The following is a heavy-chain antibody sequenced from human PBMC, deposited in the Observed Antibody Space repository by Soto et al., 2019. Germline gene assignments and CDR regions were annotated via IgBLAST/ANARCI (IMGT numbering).Heavy chain of an antibody. CDR2: ISGSGGST. CDR1: GFTFSSYA. J-gene: IGHJ6*02. D-gene: IGHD2-15*01. Sequence: PGGSLRLSCAASGFTFSSYAMSWVRQAPGKGLEWVSAISGSGGSTYYADSVKGRFTISRDNSKNTLYLQMNSLRAEDTAVYYCVGYCCGGSCYARHYYYGMDVWGQGTTVTVSS. V-gene: IGHV3-23*01. CDR3: VGYCCGGSCYARHYYYGMDV.